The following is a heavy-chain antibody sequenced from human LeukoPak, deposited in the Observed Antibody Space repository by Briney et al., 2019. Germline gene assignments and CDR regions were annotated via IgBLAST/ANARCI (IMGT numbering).Heavy chain of an antibody. D-gene: IGHD1-26*01. J-gene: IGHJ4*02. CDR1: GLTFSSSG. V-gene: IGHV3-33*01. Sequence: GRSLRLSCTASGLTFSSSGMHWVRQAPGKGLDWVSLINHDGTNTFYADSVKGRFTISRDNSQNTLYLQMNSLRADDTAVYYCAREFDGSASGAGYWGQGTLVTVSS. CDR3: AREFDGSASGAGY. CDR2: INHDGTNT.